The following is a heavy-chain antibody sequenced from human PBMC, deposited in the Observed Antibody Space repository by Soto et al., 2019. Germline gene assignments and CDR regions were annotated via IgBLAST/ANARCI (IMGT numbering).Heavy chain of an antibody. D-gene: IGHD3-16*01. Sequence: QVQLVESGGGVVQPGRSLRLSCAASGFTFSSYAMHWVRQAPGKGLEWVAVISYDGSNKYYADSVKGRFTISRENSKNTLYLQMNSLSADDTAVYYCARDQGEKDSYTAFGPYYYYGMYVWGQGTTVTVSS. CDR1: GFTFSSYA. CDR3: ARDQGEKDSYTAFGPYYYYGMYV. V-gene: IGHV3-30-3*01. J-gene: IGHJ6*02. CDR2: ISYDGSNK.